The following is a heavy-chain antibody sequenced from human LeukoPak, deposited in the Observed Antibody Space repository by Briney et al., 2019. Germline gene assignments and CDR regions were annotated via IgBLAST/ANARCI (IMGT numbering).Heavy chain of an antibody. J-gene: IGHJ3*02. CDR3: ARLGHYYDSSGYLSAFDI. CDR2: IYYSGST. D-gene: IGHD3-22*01. V-gene: IGHV4-59*08. CDR1: GGSISSYY. Sequence: PSETLSLTCTLSGGSISSYYWSWIRQPPGKGREWIGYIYYSGSTNYNPSLKSRVTISVDTSKNQFSLKLSSVTAADTAVYYCARLGHYYDSSGYLSAFDIWGQGTMVTVSS.